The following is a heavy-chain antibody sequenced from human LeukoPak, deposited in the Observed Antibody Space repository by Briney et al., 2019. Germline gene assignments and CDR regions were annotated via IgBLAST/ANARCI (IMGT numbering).Heavy chain of an antibody. CDR1: GDSISNHY. CDR3: ARDRGEGIVGTFDY. Sequence: SETLSLTCTVSGDSISNHYWSWIRQPPGKGLVWIGYIFYSGNTHYNPSLKSRVTMSIDTSKNQFSLRLSSVTPADTAVYYCARDRGEGIVGTFDYWGQGTLVTVSS. V-gene: IGHV4-59*11. D-gene: IGHD1-26*01. J-gene: IGHJ4*02. CDR2: IFYSGNT.